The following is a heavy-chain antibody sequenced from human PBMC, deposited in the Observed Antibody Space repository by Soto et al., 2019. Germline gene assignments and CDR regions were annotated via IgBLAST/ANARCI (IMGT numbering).Heavy chain of an antibody. CDR3: ARKADYYDSRVYGIDV. V-gene: IGHV1-69*13. D-gene: IGHD3-22*01. Sequence: SVKVSCKASGGTFSSYAISWVRQAPGQGLEWMGGIIPIFGTANYAQKFQGRVTITADESTSTAYMELSSLRSEGTAVYYCARKADYYDSRVYGIDVWGQGTTVTVSS. CDR1: GGTFSSYA. J-gene: IGHJ6*02. CDR2: IIPIFGTA.